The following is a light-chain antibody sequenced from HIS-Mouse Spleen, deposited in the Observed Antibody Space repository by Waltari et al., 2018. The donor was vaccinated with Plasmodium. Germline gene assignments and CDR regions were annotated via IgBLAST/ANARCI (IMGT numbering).Light chain of an antibody. CDR2: TNN. Sequence: QSVLTQPPSASGPPGQRVTIPCSGSRSTRRSNPVNWYQHHPGTAPKLRIYTNNQRPSGVPDRFSGSKSGTSASLAISGLQSEDEADYYCAAWDDSLNGVVFGGGTKLTVL. V-gene: IGLV1-44*01. CDR3: AAWDDSLNGVV. J-gene: IGLJ2*01. CDR1: RSTRRSNP.